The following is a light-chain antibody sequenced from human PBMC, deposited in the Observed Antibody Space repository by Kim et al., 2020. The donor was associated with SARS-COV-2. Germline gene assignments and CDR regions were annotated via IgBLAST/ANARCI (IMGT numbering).Light chain of an antibody. Sequence: LTQPRSVSGSPGQSATISCTGTSSDDGGYNYVSWYQQHPGKLPKLMIYDVSKRLSGVPDRFSGSKSGNTASLTISGLQADDEADYYCCSYAGSYTYVFGTGTKFTVL. CDR2: DVS. CDR3: CSYAGSYTYV. V-gene: IGLV2-11*01. J-gene: IGLJ1*01. CDR1: SSDDGGYNY.